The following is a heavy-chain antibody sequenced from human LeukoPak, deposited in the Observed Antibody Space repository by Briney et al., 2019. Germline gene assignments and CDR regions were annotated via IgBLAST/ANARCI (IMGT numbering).Heavy chain of an antibody. CDR2: ISGSGGST. CDR3: AKNGDRGAYCTGGTCYPYFYYYMDV. V-gene: IGHV3-23*01. J-gene: IGHJ6*03. CDR1: GFTFSSYG. D-gene: IGHD2-15*01. Sequence: AGSLRLSCAASGFTFSSYGMSWVRQAPGKGLEWVSAISGSGGSTYYADSVKGRFTISRDNSKNTLYLQMNSLRAEDTAIYYCAKNGDRGAYCTGGTCYPYFYYYMDVWGKGTTVTI.